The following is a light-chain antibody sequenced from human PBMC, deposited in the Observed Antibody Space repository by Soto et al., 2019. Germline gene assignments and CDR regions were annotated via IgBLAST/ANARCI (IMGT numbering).Light chain of an antibody. Sequence: DIQMTQSPSTLSASVGDRVTITCRASQSISSWLGWYQQKPGKAPRLLIYAASSLKSGVPSRFSGSGSGTECTLTISSLQPDDFATYYCQQYNSYSWTFGQGTKVEIK. CDR1: QSISSW. V-gene: IGKV1-5*01. CDR3: QQYNSYSWT. J-gene: IGKJ1*01. CDR2: AAS.